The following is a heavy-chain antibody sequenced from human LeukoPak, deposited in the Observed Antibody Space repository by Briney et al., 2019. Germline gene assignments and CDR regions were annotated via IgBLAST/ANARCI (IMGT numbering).Heavy chain of an antibody. Sequence: GGSLRLSCVASGFTFSRYAMSWVRQAPGRGLEWVSAVSGSGDNTHYADSVKGRFTISRDNSKNTLYLQMNSLRAEDTAVYYCAKEGPYYYDSSGYYPLDYWGQGTLVTVSS. CDR1: GFTFSRYA. J-gene: IGHJ4*02. CDR2: VSGSGDNT. V-gene: IGHV3-23*01. D-gene: IGHD3-22*01. CDR3: AKEGPYYYDSSGYYPLDY.